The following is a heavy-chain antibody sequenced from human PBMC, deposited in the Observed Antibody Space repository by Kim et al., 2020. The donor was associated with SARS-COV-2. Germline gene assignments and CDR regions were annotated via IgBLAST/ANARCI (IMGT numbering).Heavy chain of an antibody. CDR3: ATGPGVLTNYYFDF. D-gene: IGHD4-4*01. J-gene: IGHJ4*02. CDR1: GSKVSTYW. CDR2: IYPRESDV. Sequence: GESLKISCHTSGSKVSTYWIGWVRQLPGKGLELMGVIYPRESDVRYSQSFQGLVTISADGSGAFVQWSALKVSDTAFYYCATGPGVLTNYYFDFSGQGTL. V-gene: IGHV5-51*01.